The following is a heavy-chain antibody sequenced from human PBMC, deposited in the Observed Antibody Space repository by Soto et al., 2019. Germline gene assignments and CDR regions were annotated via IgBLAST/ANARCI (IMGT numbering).Heavy chain of an antibody. CDR2: INHSGST. CDR1: GGSFSGYY. CDR3: ARGLLYYYDSSGSMAPDY. J-gene: IGHJ4*02. V-gene: IGHV4-34*01. D-gene: IGHD3-22*01. Sequence: SETLSLTCAVYGGSFSGYYWSWIRQPPGKGLEWIGEINHSGSTNYNPSLKSRVTISVDTSKNQFSLKLSSVTAADTAVYYCARGLLYYYDSSGSMAPDYWGQGTLVTVSS.